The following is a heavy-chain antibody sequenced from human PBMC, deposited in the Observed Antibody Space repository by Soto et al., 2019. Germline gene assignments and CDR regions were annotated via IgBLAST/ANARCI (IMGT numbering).Heavy chain of an antibody. V-gene: IGHV1-69*02. CDR1: GGTFSSYT. D-gene: IGHD6-19*01. Sequence: ASVKVSCKASGGTFSSYTISWVRQAPGQGLEWMGRIIPILGIANYAQKFQGRVTITADKSTSTAYMELSSLRSEDTAVYYCARQPGIAVAGNNYYYMDVWGKGTTVTVSS. CDR3: ARQPGIAVAGNNYYYMDV. CDR2: IIPILGIA. J-gene: IGHJ6*03.